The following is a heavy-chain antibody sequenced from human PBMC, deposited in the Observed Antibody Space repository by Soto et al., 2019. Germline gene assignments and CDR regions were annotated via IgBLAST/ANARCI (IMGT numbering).Heavy chain of an antibody. CDR1: GYTFTSYG. J-gene: IGHJ5*02. CDR3: APDQGAYDIMTGYYNVGFDP. CDR2: ISAYNGNT. Sequence: ASVKVSCKASGYTFTSYGISWVRHAPGQGXEWMGWISAYNGNTNYAQKLQGRVTMTTDTSTSTAYMELRSLRSDDTAVYYCAPDQGAYDIMTGYYNVGFDPWGQGSLVTVSS. V-gene: IGHV1-18*01. D-gene: IGHD3-9*01.